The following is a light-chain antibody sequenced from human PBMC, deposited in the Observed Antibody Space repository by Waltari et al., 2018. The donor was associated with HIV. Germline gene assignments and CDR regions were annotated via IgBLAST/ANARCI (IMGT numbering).Light chain of an antibody. V-gene: IGKV2-28*01. CDR2: LAS. J-gene: IGKJ2*01. Sequence: DILISQSPRSLAVTPGESASISWWATESPLHGNNKRNYIAWYVQRPGQTPRLLIYLASSRASGVPARFACIGSGTNFTLRITKVAPEDVGTYYCLQGLRAPFAFGQGT. CDR1: ESPLHGNNKRNY. CDR3: LQGLRAPFA.